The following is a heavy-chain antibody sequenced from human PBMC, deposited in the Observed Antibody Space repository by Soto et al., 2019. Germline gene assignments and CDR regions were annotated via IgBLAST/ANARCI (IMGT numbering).Heavy chain of an antibody. V-gene: IGHV1-69*01. J-gene: IGHJ4*02. CDR3: ARDREDIVVVPAAD. D-gene: IGHD2-2*01. Sequence: QVQLVQSGAEVKKPGSSVKVSCKASGGTFSRYAISWVRQAPGQGLQWMGGLIPIFGTANYAQKFQDRVTITADEFTSTAYMELSSLRSEDTAVYYCARDREDIVVVPAADWGQGTLVTVSS. CDR1: GGTFSRYA. CDR2: LIPIFGTA.